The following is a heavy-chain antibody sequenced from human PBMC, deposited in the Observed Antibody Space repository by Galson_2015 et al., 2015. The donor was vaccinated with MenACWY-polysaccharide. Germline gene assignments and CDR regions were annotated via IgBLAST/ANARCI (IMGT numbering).Heavy chain of an antibody. CDR3: AKDITTMVRGVTKIFEVVV. V-gene: IGHV3-23*01. CDR2: ISGSGRTT. J-gene: IGHJ4*02. Sequence: SLRLSCAASGFTFRSYSISWVRQAPGKGLGWVSAISGSGRTTYYADSVKGRFTISRDNSKNTLCLQLNSLRAEDTAVYYCAKDITTMVRGVTKIFEVVVWGQGTLVTVSS. CDR1: GFTFRSYS. D-gene: IGHD3-10*01.